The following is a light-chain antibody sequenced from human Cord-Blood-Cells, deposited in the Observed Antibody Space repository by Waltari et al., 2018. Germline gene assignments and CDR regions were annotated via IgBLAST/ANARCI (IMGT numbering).Light chain of an antibody. J-gene: IGLJ2*01. Sequence: QSVLTQPPSVSAAPGQKATIPCSGSSANIGNNSVSWYQQLPGTAPKLLIYDNNKRPSGIPDRFSGSKSGTSATLGITGLQTGDEADYYCGTWDSSLSAGVFGGGTKLTVL. CDR2: DNN. V-gene: IGLV1-51*01. CDR3: GTWDSSLSAGV. CDR1: SANIGNNS.